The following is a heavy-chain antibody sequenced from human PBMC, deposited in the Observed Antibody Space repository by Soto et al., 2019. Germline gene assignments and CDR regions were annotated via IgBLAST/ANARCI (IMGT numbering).Heavy chain of an antibody. Sequence: NPSETLSLTCTVSGGSISSEGYYWSWFRQLPGKGLEWIGDIYYSGTTYHNPSLRSRLTISGDASKNQFSLKLSSVTDADTALYYCARGRGYSYGPYYFDYWGQGTLVTV. D-gene: IGHD5-18*01. V-gene: IGHV4-31*03. CDR3: ARGRGYSYGPYYFDY. CDR1: GGSISSEGYY. CDR2: IYYSGTT. J-gene: IGHJ4*02.